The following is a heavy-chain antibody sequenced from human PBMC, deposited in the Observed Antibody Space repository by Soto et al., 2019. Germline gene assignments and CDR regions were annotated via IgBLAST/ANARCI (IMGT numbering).Heavy chain of an antibody. D-gene: IGHD3-3*01. Sequence: GGSLRLSCAASGFTFSSYGMHWVRQAPGKGLEWVAVISYDGSNKYYADSVKGRFTISRDNSKNTLYLQMNSLRAEDTAVYYCAKSDTLYYDFWSGYYGDYWGQGTLVTVSS. CDR2: ISYDGSNK. CDR3: AKSDTLYYDFWSGYYGDY. V-gene: IGHV3-30*18. CDR1: GFTFSSYG. J-gene: IGHJ4*02.